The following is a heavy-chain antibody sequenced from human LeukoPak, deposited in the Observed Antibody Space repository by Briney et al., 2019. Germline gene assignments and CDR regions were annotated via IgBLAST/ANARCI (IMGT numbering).Heavy chain of an antibody. CDR3: AVPFSGYYQQGFDY. CDR2: INPNSGGT. CDR1: GYTFTGYY. Sequence: GASVKVSCKASGYTFTGYYMHWVRQAPGQGLEWMGWINPNSGGTNYAQKFQGRVTMTRDTSISTAYMELSRLRSDDTAVYYCAVPFSGYYQQGFDYWGQGTLVTVSS. D-gene: IGHD3-22*01. V-gene: IGHV1-2*02. J-gene: IGHJ4*02.